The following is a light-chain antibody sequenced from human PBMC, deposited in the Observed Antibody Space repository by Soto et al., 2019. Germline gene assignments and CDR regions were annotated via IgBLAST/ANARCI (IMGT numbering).Light chain of an antibody. J-gene: IGLJ2*01. CDR2: EVS. CDR1: SSDVGGYNY. Sequence: QSALTQPPSASGSPGQSVTLSSTGTSSDVGGYNYVSWYQQHPGKAPKLMIYEVSKRPSGVPDRFSGSKSGNTASLTVSGLQAEDEADYYCSSYAGSNNLVFGGGTKLTVL. CDR3: SSYAGSNNLV. V-gene: IGLV2-8*01.